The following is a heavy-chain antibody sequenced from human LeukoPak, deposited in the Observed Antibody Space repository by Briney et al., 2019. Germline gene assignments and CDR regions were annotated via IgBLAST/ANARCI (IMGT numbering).Heavy chain of an antibody. Sequence: GGSLTLSCAASGFTFTNFWMNWARQTPGKGLIWVSRIQTDGSTRYAESVKGRFTISRDNAKNTVYLQMNTLSAEDTAIYYCARGLHWNDFNWFDSWGQGTLVTVSS. J-gene: IGHJ5*01. D-gene: IGHD1-1*01. CDR3: ARGLHWNDFNWFDS. V-gene: IGHV3-74*01. CDR1: GFTFTNFW. CDR2: IQTDGST.